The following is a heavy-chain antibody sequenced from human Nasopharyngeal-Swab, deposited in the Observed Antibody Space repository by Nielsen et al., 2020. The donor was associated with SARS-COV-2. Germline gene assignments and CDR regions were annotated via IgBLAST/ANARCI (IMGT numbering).Heavy chain of an antibody. CDR1: GYTFTGYY. D-gene: IGHD3-3*01. Sequence: ASVQVSCKASGYTFTGYYMHWVRQAPGQGLEWMGWINPNSGGTNYAQQFQGWVTMTRDTSISTAYMELSRLRSDDTAVYYCARDTGHAIFGVVSYSYYFDYWGQGTLVTVSS. V-gene: IGHV1-2*04. CDR2: INPNSGGT. J-gene: IGHJ4*02. CDR3: ARDTGHAIFGVVSYSYYFDY.